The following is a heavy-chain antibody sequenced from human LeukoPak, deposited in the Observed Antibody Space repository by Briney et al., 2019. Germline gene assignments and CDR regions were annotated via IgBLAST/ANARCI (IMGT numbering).Heavy chain of an antibody. Sequence: PGGSLRLSCAASGFTFSSYSMNWVRQAPGKGLEWVSYISSSSSTIYYADSVKGRFTISRDNAKNSLYLQMNSLRAEDTAVYYCARGEAAVSLDVWGKGTTVTVSS. CDR2: ISSSSSTI. CDR3: ARGEAAVSLDV. D-gene: IGHD6-13*01. V-gene: IGHV3-48*01. J-gene: IGHJ6*04. CDR1: GFTFSSYS.